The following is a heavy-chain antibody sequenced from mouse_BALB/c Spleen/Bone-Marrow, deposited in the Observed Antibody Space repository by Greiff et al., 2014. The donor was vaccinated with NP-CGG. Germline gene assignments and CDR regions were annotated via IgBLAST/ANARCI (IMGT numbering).Heavy chain of an antibody. Sequence: VQLQQSEAELVKPGASVRLSRTASGFNIKDTYMDWVKQRPEQGLEWIGRIDPANGNTKYDPKFQGKATITADTSSNTASLQRSSLTSEDTAVYYCARYRLGTYFDYWGQGTTLTVSS. CDR1: GFNIKDTY. J-gene: IGHJ2*01. CDR3: ARYRLGTYFDY. CDR2: IDPANGNT. V-gene: IGHV14-3*02. D-gene: IGHD2-14*01.